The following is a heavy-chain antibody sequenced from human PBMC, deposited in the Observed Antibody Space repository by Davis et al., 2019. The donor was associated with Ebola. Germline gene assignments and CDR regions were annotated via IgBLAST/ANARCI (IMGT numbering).Heavy chain of an antibody. V-gene: IGHV3-73*01. J-gene: IGHJ6*02. CDR1: GFTFSGSA. D-gene: IGHD3-3*01. Sequence: GGSLRLSCAASGFTFSGSAMHWVRQASGKGLEWVGRIRSKANSYATAYAASVKGRFTISRDDSKNTAYLQMNSLKTEDTAVYYCTSRNYDFWSGYLYYYGMDVWGQGTTVTVSS. CDR3: TSRNYDFWSGYLYYYGMDV. CDR2: IRSKANSYAT.